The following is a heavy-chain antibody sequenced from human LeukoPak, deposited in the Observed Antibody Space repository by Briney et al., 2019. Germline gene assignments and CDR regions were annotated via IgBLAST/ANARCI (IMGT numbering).Heavy chain of an antibody. CDR2: ISGSGGST. J-gene: IGHJ4*02. Sequence: GGSLRLSCAASGFTFSSYAMSWVRQAPGKGLEWVSAISGSGGSTYYADSVKGRFTISRDNSKNTLYLQMNSLRAEDTAVYYCAKVLTVWFGAPYFDYWGQGTLVTVSS. D-gene: IGHD3-10*01. CDR3: AKVLTVWFGAPYFDY. CDR1: GFTFSSYA. V-gene: IGHV3-23*01.